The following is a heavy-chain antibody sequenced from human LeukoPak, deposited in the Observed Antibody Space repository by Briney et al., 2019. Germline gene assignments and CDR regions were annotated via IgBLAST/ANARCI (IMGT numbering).Heavy chain of an antibody. CDR3: ARVLYCSSTSCYGSWFDP. V-gene: IGHV1-18*01. J-gene: IGHJ5*02. D-gene: IGHD2-2*01. CDR2: ISAYNGNT. Sequence: ASVKVSCKASGYTFTSYGIGWVRQAPGQGLEWMGWISAYNGNTNYAQKLQGRVTMTTDTSTSTAYMELRSLRSDDTAVYYCARVLYCSSTSCYGSWFDPWGQGTLVTVSS. CDR1: GYTFTSYG.